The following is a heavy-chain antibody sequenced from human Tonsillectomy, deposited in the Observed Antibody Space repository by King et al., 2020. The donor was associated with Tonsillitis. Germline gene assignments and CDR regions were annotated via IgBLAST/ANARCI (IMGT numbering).Heavy chain of an antibody. CDR3: ARGDYYDTSGFADY. D-gene: IGHD3-22*01. CDR1: GFTFSYYS. CDR2: ISSSSTDI. V-gene: IGHV3-21*01. J-gene: IGHJ4*02. Sequence: VQLVESGGGLVKPGGSLRLSCAASGFTFSYYSMNWVRQAPGKGLEWVSSISSSSTDIYYSDSVKGGFTISRDNAKNSLYLQMNSLRAEDTAVYYCARGDYYDTSGFADYWGQGTLVTVSS.